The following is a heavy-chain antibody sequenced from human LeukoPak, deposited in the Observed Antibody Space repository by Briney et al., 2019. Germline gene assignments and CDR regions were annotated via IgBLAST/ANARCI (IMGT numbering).Heavy chain of an antibody. Sequence: SETLSLTCTVSGGSISSGAYYWSWIRQPPGKGLEWLGYIYYTGSTYYNTSLKSRVTISVDTSKNQFSLQLRSVTAADTAVYYCARVTMVRGVTTYFYYGMDVWGKGTTVTVSS. J-gene: IGHJ6*04. CDR3: ARVTMVRGVTTYFYYGMDV. CDR2: IYYTGST. V-gene: IGHV4-30-4*01. CDR1: GGSISSGAYY. D-gene: IGHD3-10*01.